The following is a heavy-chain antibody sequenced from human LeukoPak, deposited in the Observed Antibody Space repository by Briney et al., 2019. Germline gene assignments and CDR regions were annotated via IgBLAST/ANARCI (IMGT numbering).Heavy chain of an antibody. Sequence: GASVNVSCKASGGTFSSYAISWVRQAPGQGLEWMGGIIPIFGTANYAQKFQGRVTITADESTSTAYMELSSLRSEDTAVYYCAFPSSTTPALFQDRHHWSNYEVIYYYYGMDVWGQGTTVTVSS. CDR1: GGTFSSYA. CDR2: IIPIFGTA. V-gene: IGHV1-69*13. D-gene: IGHD4-11*01. J-gene: IGHJ6*02. CDR3: AFPSSTTPALFQDRHHWSNYEVIYYYYGMDV.